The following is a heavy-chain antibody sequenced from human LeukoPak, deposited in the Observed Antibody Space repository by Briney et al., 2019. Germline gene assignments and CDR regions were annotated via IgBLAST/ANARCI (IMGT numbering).Heavy chain of an antibody. D-gene: IGHD3-22*01. V-gene: IGHV4-59*01. J-gene: IGHJ3*02. CDR3: ARVDYYDSSGYYGNAFDI. CDR1: GGSISIYY. CDR2: IYYSGST. Sequence: SETLSLTCTVSGGSISIYYWSWIRQPPGKGLEWIGYIYYSGSTNYNPSLKSRVTISVDTSKNQFSLKLSSVTAADTAVYYCARVDYYDSSGYYGNAFDIWGQGTMVTVSS.